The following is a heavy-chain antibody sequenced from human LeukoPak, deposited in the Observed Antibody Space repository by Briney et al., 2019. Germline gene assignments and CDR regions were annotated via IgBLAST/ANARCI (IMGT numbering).Heavy chain of an antibody. Sequence: ASVKVSCKASGYTFTGYYMHWVRQAPGQGLEWMGWINPKSGGTNYAQKFQGRVTMTRDTSISTAYMELSRLRSDDTAVYYCARDWGFGELLSFQHWGQGTLVTVSS. CDR2: INPKSGGT. CDR3: ARDWGFGELLSFQH. V-gene: IGHV1-2*02. J-gene: IGHJ1*01. CDR1: GYTFTGYY. D-gene: IGHD3-10*01.